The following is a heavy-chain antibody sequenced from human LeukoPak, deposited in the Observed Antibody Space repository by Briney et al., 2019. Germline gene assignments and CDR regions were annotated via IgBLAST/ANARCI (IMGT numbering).Heavy chain of an antibody. D-gene: IGHD3-10*02. J-gene: IGHJ6*04. Sequence: GGSLRLSCAASGFTFSAYEMNWVRQAPGKGLEWVSYISSSGSTIYYADAVKGRFTISRDNAKNSLYLQMNSLRAEDTAVYYCAELGITMIGGVWGKGTTVTISS. CDR3: AELGITMIGGV. CDR2: ISSSGSTI. CDR1: GFTFSAYE. V-gene: IGHV3-48*03.